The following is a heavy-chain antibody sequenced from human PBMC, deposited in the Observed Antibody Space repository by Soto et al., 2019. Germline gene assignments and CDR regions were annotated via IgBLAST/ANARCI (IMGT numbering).Heavy chain of an antibody. CDR2: IYHMGGT. Sequence: SETLSLTCTVSGASINSDYWSWIRQSPGKGLEWIGYIYHMGGTDYNPSLKSRVTISIDKSKNQFSLNLRSVTAANTAVYFCARFTYKSGFNWFDPWGQGTQVTVSS. V-gene: IGHV4-59*03. CDR3: ARFTYKSGFNWFDP. CDR1: GASINSDY. D-gene: IGHD5-12*01. J-gene: IGHJ5*02.